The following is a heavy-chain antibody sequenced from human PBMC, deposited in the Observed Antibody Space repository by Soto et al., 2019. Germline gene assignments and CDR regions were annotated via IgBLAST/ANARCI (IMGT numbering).Heavy chain of an antibody. J-gene: IGHJ4*02. CDR1: GGSISSYY. CDR2: IYYSGST. V-gene: IGHV4-59*08. Sequence: PSETLSLTCTVSGGSISSYYWSWIRQPPGKGLEWIGYIYYSGSTNYNPSLKSRVTISVDTSKNQFSLKLSSVTAADTAVYYCARGGSDFWIENFDYWGQGTLVTVSS. D-gene: IGHD3-3*01. CDR3: ARGGSDFWIENFDY.